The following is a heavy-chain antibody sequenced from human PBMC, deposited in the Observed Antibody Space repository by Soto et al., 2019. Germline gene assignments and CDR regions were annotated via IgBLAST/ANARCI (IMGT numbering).Heavy chain of an antibody. D-gene: IGHD6-19*01. CDR1: GFTVSSNY. V-gene: IGHV3-66*01. Sequence: EVQLVESGGGLVQPGGSLRLSCAASGFTVSSNYMHWVRQAPGKGLEWVSVIYSGGTTYYADFVKGRFTISRGNSKNTLHLQMHNLRAEDTAEYYCTNSGWSFDYWGQGTLVTVSS. CDR3: TNSGWSFDY. CDR2: IYSGGTT. J-gene: IGHJ4*02.